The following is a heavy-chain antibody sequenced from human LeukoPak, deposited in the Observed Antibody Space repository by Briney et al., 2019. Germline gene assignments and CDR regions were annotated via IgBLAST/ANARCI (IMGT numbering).Heavy chain of an antibody. CDR1: GFTPSSYW. J-gene: IGHJ5*02. V-gene: IGHV3-7*01. CDR3: ARNSYGSGSHDH. CDR2: INQDGHAQ. Sequence: GGSLRLSCAASGFTPSSYWMTWVRQAPGKGLEWVANINQDGHAQYYVQSVRGRFTISRDNAKGSLYLQMNSLSVEDTGVYYCARNSYGSGSHDHWGQGTLVTVSS. D-gene: IGHD3-10*01.